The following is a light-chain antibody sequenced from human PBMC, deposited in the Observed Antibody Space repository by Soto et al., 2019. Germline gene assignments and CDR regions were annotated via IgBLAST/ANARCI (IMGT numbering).Light chain of an antibody. CDR3: SSYSGISHWV. CDR1: SSDIGAYDY. CDR2: KVT. Sequence: QSALTQPASVSGSPGQSITISCTGTSSDIGAYDYFSWYQQHPGKAPKLMIYKVTSRPSWVSIRFSGSKSGRAASLTISGHQAEDEADYYCSSYSGISHWVSGGGTQLTVL. V-gene: IGLV2-14*01. J-gene: IGLJ3*02.